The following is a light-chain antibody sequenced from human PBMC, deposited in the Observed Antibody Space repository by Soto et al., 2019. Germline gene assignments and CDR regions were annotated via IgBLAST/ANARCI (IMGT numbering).Light chain of an antibody. CDR1: SGHSSYA. Sequence: QLVLTQSPSASASLGASVKLTCTLSSGHSSYAIAWHPQQPEKGPRYLMKLSSDGSHSKGDGIPDRFSGSSSGAARYLTISGLQSEDEADYYCQSWDTGARVVFGGGTKLTVL. CDR3: QSWDTGARVV. V-gene: IGLV4-69*01. CDR2: LSSDGSH. J-gene: IGLJ2*01.